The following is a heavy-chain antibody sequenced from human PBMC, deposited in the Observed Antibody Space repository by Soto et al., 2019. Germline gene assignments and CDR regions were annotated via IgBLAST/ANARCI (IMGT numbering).Heavy chain of an antibody. CDR1: GGSISNYY. J-gene: IGHJ4*02. V-gene: IGHV4-59*01. CDR2: IYYSGNT. D-gene: IGHD3-10*01. CDR3: SGSGRGGLVSRDSDY. Sequence: SETLSLTCTVSGGSISNYYWSWIRQPPGKGLEWIGYIYYSGNTHYKPSLQRRVTISVDTSKNRFTLNLSSVSAAYTAGYCCSGSGRGGLVSRDSDYGGQETRFTFS.